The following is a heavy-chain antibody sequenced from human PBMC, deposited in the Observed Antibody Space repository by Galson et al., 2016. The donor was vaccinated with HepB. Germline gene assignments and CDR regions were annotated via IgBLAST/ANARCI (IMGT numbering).Heavy chain of an antibody. V-gene: IGHV1-3*01. CDR3: ARPNNGWFDY. D-gene: IGHD1/OR15-1a*01. CDR1: GYSFTSYF. CDR2: IHAGNGNT. Sequence: SVKVSCKASGYSFTSYFMHWVRQAPGQSLEWMGWIHAGNGNTKYSQTFQGRVTFSRDTSASTAYMELNSLKSEDTAVYYCARPNNGWFDYWGQGTLVTVSS. J-gene: IGHJ4*02.